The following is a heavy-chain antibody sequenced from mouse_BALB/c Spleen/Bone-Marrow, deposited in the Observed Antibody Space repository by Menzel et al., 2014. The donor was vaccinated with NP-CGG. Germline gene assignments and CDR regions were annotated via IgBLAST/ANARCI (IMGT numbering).Heavy chain of an antibody. CDR2: INPSTGYT. Sequence: QVQLQQPGAELAKPGASVKMSCKASGYTFTSYWMHWVKQRPGQGLEWIGYINPSTGYTEYNQKSKDKATLTADKSSSTAYMQLSSLTSEDSAVYYCARGNYEAMDYWGQGTSVTVSS. CDR1: GYTFTSYW. J-gene: IGHJ4*01. V-gene: IGHV1-7*01. CDR3: ARGNYEAMDY. D-gene: IGHD2-1*01.